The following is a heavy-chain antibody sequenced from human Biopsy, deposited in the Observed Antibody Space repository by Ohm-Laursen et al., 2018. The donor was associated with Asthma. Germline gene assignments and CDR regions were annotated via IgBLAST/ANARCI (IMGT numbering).Heavy chain of an antibody. V-gene: IGHV1-69*13. CDR1: GGTFNTYV. CDR2: INSVFGTT. D-gene: IGHD2-2*01. CDR3: ARKAGSCISRTCYSLDF. Sequence: ASVKVSCKSLGGTFNTYVIGWVRQAPGQGLEWMGGINSVFGTTTYPQKFQGRVTITADDSTSTVYMELSSLRSEDTAVYYCARKAGSCISRTCYSLDFRGQGTLVTVSS. J-gene: IGHJ4*02.